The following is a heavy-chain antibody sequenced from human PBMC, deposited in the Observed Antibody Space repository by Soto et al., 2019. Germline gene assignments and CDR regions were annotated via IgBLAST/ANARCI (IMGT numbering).Heavy chain of an antibody. J-gene: IGHJ4*02. CDR3: ARLNDYGDYEFDY. D-gene: IGHD4-17*01. CDR2: IYYSGST. CDR1: GGSISSYY. V-gene: IGHV4-59*01. Sequence: SETLSLTCTVSGGSISSYYWSWIRQPPGKGLEWIGYIYYSGSTNYNPSLKSRVTISVDTSKNQFSLKLSSVTAADTAVYYCARLNDYGDYEFDYWGQGTLVTVSS.